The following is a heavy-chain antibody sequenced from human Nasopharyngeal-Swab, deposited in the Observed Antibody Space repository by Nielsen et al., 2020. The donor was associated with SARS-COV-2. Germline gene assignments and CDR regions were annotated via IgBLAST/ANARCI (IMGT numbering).Heavy chain of an antibody. D-gene: IGHD1-26*01. CDR2: INSDVGST. Sequence: GESLKLSCAASGFPFRSYWMHWIRQAPGKGLVWVARINSDVGSTSYADSVKGRFTISRDNAKNTVSLQMNSLRDEDAAVYHCSRAGYSGSYGGFDYWGLGTLVTVSS. CDR1: GFPFRSYW. V-gene: IGHV3-74*01. J-gene: IGHJ4*02. CDR3: SRAGYSGSYGGFDY.